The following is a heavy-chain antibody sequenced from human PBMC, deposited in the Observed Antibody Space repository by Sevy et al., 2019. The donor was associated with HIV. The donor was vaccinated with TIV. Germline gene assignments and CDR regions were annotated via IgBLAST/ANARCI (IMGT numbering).Heavy chain of an antibody. Sequence: GSLRLSCAASGFTFSSYDMHWVRQAPGKGLKWVSSITGSGYISNADSVKGRFTISRDNSKNTLYLQMNSLRAEDTAVYYWAKTIVATTGGYFDYWGQGTLVTVSS. CDR3: AKTIVATTGGYFDY. CDR1: GFTFSSYD. CDR2: ITGSGYIS. V-gene: IGHV3-23*01. D-gene: IGHD5-12*01. J-gene: IGHJ4*02.